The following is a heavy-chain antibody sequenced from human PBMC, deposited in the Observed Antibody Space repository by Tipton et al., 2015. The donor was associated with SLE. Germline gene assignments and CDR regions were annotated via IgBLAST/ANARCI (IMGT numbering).Heavy chain of an antibody. V-gene: IGHV3-23*05. CDR2: IDTSGGYR. CDR3: AKNLRRESDKIRGDAIHV. J-gene: IGHJ3*01. CDR1: GFIFSSYV. D-gene: IGHD3-16*01. Sequence: SLRLSCTVSGFIFSSYVMRWVRQAPGKGLEWVSGIDTSGGYRYYPDSVKGRFTISRDKSRNTFYLQMNSLRAEDTAVNYCAKNLRRESDKIRGDAIHVWGQGTMGTVSS.